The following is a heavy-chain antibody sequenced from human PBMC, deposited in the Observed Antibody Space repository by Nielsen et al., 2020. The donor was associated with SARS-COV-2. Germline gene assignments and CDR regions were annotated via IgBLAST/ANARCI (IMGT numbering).Heavy chain of an antibody. J-gene: IGHJ4*02. V-gene: IGHV1-8*01. Sequence: ASVKVSCKASGYTFTSYDINWVRQATGQGLEWMGWMNPNSGNTGYAQKFQGRVTMTRNTSISTAYMELSSLRSEDTAVYYCAKGDGDSWSPFLYVESWGQGTLVTVSS. CDR1: GYTFTSYD. CDR2: MNPNSGNT. D-gene: IGHD6-13*01. CDR3: AKGDGDSWSPFLYVES.